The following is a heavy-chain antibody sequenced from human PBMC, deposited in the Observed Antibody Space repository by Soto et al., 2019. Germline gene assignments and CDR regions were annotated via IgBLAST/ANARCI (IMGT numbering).Heavy chain of an antibody. Sequence: QITLRESGPTRVRPTQPLTLTCDFSGFSLTTSGVGVAWIRQPPGKAPEWLAVIYWDDDKRYSPTLKSRLTITKEPAKTQVVLTMTNMHPVDTGTYYCAHRALYRGSYWDGGYFDTWGQGTPVTVSS. CDR3: AHRALYRGSYWDGGYFDT. J-gene: IGHJ4*02. CDR1: GFSLTTSGVG. V-gene: IGHV2-5*02. CDR2: IYWDDDK. D-gene: IGHD1-26*01.